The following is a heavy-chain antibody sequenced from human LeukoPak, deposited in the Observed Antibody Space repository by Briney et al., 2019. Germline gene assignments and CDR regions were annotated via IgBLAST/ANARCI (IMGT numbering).Heavy chain of an antibody. V-gene: IGHV4-38-2*02. Sequence: SDTLSLTCSVSGYSISSGYYWGWIRPPPGQGLECIGIIFQSGNTYYNPSLKSRVTISVDTSKTQFSLRLTSVTAADTAVYFCARDNRPYCSGGTCSSNWFDPWGQGTLVIVSS. CDR3: ARDNRPYCSGGTCSSNWFDP. CDR1: GYSISSGYY. D-gene: IGHD2-15*01. J-gene: IGHJ5*02. CDR2: IFQSGNT.